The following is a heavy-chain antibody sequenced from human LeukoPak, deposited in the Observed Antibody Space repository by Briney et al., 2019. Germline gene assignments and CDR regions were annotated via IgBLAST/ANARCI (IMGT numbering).Heavy chain of an antibody. J-gene: IGHJ4*02. CDR2: ISGSGGRT. D-gene: IGHD3-10*01. V-gene: IGHV3-23*01. CDR1: GFTFSSYA. CDR3: AKDTRDGSGTYGYFDS. Sequence: GGSLRLSCAASGFTFSSYAMSWVRQAPGKELEWVSGISGSGGRTYYADSVKGRFTIARDNSKNTLHLQMNSLRAEDTALYYCAKDTRDGSGTYGYFDSWGQGTLGTVSS.